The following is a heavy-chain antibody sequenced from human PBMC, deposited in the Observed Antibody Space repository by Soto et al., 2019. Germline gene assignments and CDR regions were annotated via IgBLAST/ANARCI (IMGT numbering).Heavy chain of an antibody. CDR1: GYTFTSYA. D-gene: IGHD4-17*01. J-gene: IGHJ4*02. V-gene: IGHV1-3*01. CDR3: ARSDGPLGDY. Sequence: QVQLVQSGAEVKKPGASVKVSCKASGYTFTSYAMHWVRQAPGQRLEWMGWINAGNGNTKYSQKFQGRVTITRDTSASTAYMKLSSLRSEDTAVYYCARSDGPLGDYWGQGTLVTVSS. CDR2: INAGNGNT.